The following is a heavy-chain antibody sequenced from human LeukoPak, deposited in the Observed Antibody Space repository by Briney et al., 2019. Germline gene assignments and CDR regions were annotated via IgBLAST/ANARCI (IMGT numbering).Heavy chain of an antibody. CDR3: ARSLATDFDY. CDR1: GFTFSDHY. V-gene: IGHV3-11*04. Sequence: GGSLRLSCAASGFTFSDHYMIWLRQAPGKGLESISYISHNGDTKYYADSVKGRLSISRDNAKSSLYLEMNSLRAEDTAVYYCARSLATDFDYWGQGILVTVSS. CDR2: ISHNGDTK. D-gene: IGHD5-12*01. J-gene: IGHJ4*02.